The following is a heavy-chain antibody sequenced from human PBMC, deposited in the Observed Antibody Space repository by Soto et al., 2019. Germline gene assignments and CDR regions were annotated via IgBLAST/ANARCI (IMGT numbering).Heavy chain of an antibody. V-gene: IGHV5-51*01. Sequence: GXSLKISCKGSGYSFTSYWIGWVRQMPGKGLEWMGIIYPGDSDTRYSPSFQGQVTISADKSISTAYLQWSSLKASDTAIYYCARQGYCSCGSCYSDYYYGMYGWGQGTTVTVAS. CDR1: GYSFTSYW. CDR2: IYPGDSDT. J-gene: IGHJ6*02. D-gene: IGHD2-15*01. CDR3: ARQGYCSCGSCYSDYYYGMYG.